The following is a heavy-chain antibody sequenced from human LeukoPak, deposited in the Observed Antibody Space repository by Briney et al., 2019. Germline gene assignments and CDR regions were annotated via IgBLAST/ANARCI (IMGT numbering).Heavy chain of an antibody. CDR1: GFTVSSNY. CDR2: ISSSSSYI. V-gene: IGHV3-21*01. Sequence: GGSLRLSCAASGFTVSSNYMSWVRQAPGKGLEWVSSISSSSSYIYYADSVKGRFTISRDNAKNSLYLQMNSLRAEDTAVYYCARDGTSGSYWDWGQGTLVTVSS. D-gene: IGHD1-26*01. J-gene: IGHJ4*02. CDR3: ARDGTSGSYWD.